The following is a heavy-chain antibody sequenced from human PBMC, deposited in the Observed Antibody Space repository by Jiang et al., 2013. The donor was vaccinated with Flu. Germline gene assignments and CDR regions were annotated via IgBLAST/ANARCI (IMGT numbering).Heavy chain of an antibody. D-gene: IGHD2-21*01. V-gene: IGHV4-4*07. J-gene: IGHJ4*02. Sequence: PRKGLEWIGLIYNNGNTNYNPSLKSRVTMSLDTSKNQFSLKLTSVTAADTAVYYCARKDGDFWGQGTLVTVSS. CDR2: IYNNGNT. CDR3: ARKDGDF.